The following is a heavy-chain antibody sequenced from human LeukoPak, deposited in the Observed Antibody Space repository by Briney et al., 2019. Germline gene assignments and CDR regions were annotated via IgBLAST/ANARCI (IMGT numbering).Heavy chain of an antibody. CDR1: GFTFSSYE. CDR2: IKQDGSEK. D-gene: IGHD4-17*01. J-gene: IGHJ6*03. Sequence: GGSLRLSCAASGFTFSSYEMNWVRQAPGKGLEWVANIKQDGSEKYYVDSVKGRFTISRDNAKNSLYLQMNSLRAEDTAVYYCARKNGDYPIYYYYYYMDVWGKGTTVTVSS. V-gene: IGHV3-7*03. CDR3: ARKNGDYPIYYYYYYMDV.